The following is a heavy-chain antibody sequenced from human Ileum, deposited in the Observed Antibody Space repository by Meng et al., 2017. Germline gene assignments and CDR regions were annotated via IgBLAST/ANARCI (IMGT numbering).Heavy chain of an antibody. Sequence: QVQLVQSGAEVKKPGASVKVSCKASGYTFTSYTMHWVRQAPGQRLEWMGWINAANGNTKYSQKFQGRVTITGDTSASTASMELNSLRSEDTAIYFCVREINRGSSWFDYWGQGTLVTVSS. CDR2: INAANGNT. J-gene: IGHJ4*02. D-gene: IGHD6-13*01. CDR3: VREINRGSSWFDY. CDR1: GYTFTSYT. V-gene: IGHV1-3*01.